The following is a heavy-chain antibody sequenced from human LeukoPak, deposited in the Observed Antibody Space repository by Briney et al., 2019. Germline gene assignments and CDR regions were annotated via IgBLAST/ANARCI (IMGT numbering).Heavy chain of an antibody. V-gene: IGHV3-23*01. J-gene: IGHJ6*02. CDR1: GFTFSSYA. CDR2: ISGSGDST. CDR3: AKENIVPYGMDV. Sequence: GGSLRLSCAASGFTFSSYAMSWVRQAPGKGLEWVSAISGSGDSTYYGDSVKGRFTISRDNSKNTLYLQMNSLRAEDTAVYYCAKENIVPYGMDVWGQGTTVTVSS. D-gene: IGHD2/OR15-2a*01.